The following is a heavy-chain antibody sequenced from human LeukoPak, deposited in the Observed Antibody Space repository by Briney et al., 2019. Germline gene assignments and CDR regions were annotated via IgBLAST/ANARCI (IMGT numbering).Heavy chain of an antibody. CDR2: IYYSGST. CDR1: GGSVSSGSYY. Sequence: SETLSLTCTVSGGSVSSGSYYWSWIRQPPGKGLEWIGYIYYSGSTNYNPSLKSRVTISVDTSKNQFSLKLSSVTAADTAVYYCARVLELEYYFDYWGQGTLVTVSS. D-gene: IGHD1-7*01. CDR3: ARVLELEYYFDY. J-gene: IGHJ4*02. V-gene: IGHV4-61*01.